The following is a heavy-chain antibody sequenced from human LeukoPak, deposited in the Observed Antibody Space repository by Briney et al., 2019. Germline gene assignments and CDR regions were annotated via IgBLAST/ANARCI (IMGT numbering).Heavy chain of an antibody. CDR1: GFTFSSYA. Sequence: SGGSLRLSCAASGFTFSSYAMHWVRQAPGKGLEWVADISYDGSNKYYADSVKGRFTISRDNSKNTPYLQMNSLRAEDTAVYYCARDSSTLNWFDPWGRGTLVTVSS. CDR2: ISYDGSNK. J-gene: IGHJ5*02. CDR3: ARDSSTLNWFDP. D-gene: IGHD6-13*01. V-gene: IGHV3-30*04.